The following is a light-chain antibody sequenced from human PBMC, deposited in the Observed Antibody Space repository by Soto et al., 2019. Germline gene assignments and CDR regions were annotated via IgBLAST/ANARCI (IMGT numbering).Light chain of an antibody. CDR3: QQYHTYPYT. J-gene: IGKJ2*01. Sequence: DIQMTQSPSTLSAYVGDRVTIPCRASQSVSRWLAWYQQRPGKAPKLLVYETSKLESGVPSRFSGSGSGTDFNLTITSLQAEDFSTYYCQQYHTYPYTFGEGTKLEIK. CDR1: QSVSRW. CDR2: ETS. V-gene: IGKV1-5*03.